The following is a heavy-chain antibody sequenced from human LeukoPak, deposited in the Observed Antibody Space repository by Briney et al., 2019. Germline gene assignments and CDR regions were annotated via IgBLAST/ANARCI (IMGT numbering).Heavy chain of an antibody. V-gene: IGHV4-4*07. CDR1: GGSISCYY. J-gene: IGHJ3*01. Sequence: SETLSLTCTVCGGSISCYYLSWLRQPAGKGLEWIGRIYTSGSTNYNPSLKSRVTMSVDTSKNKCVLKQSSVTAAYTAVYYCARESVDFWGQGTLVTVSS. CDR2: IYTSGST. CDR3: ARESVDF.